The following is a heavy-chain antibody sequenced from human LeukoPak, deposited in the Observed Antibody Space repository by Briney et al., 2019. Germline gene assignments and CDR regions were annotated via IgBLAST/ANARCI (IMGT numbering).Heavy chain of an antibody. J-gene: IGHJ4*02. V-gene: IGHV4-34*01. CDR2: INHSGST. CDR3: ARGRLYLPDY. CDR1: GGSFSGYY. Sequence: SETLSLTCAVYGGSFSGYYWSWIRQPPGKGLEWIGEINHSGSTNYNPSLKSRVTISVDTSKNQFSLKLSSVTAADTAVYYCARGRLYLPDYWGQGTLVNVSS. D-gene: IGHD5/OR15-5a*01.